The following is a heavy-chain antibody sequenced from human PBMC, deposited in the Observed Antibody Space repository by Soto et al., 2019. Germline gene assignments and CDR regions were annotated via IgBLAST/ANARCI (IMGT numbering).Heavy chain of an antibody. D-gene: IGHD1-26*01. V-gene: IGHV3-33*01. CDR3: ARESTVGATTLGYYGMDV. CDR1: GFTFSSYG. J-gene: IGHJ6*02. Sequence: GSLRLSCAASGFTFSSYGMHWVRQAPGKGLEWVAVIWYDGSNKYYADSVKGRFTISRDNSKNTLYLQMNSLRAEDTAVYYCARESTVGATTLGYYGMDVWGQGTTVTVSS. CDR2: IWYDGSNK.